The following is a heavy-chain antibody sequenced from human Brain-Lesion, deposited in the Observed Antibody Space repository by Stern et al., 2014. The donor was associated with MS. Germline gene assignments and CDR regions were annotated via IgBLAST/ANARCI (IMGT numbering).Heavy chain of an antibody. CDR1: GYTLTDFS. Sequence: QVPLGQSGAEVKKPGASVKVSCKVSGYTLTDFSMPWVRQAPRKGLEWMGGFDPDAGETIYAQKFPGSVPMTADTSTDTAYRELSSLRSENTAVYYCATLSPGAGGNYYRHFDYWGQGTLVTVSS. J-gene: IGHJ4*02. CDR2: FDPDAGET. D-gene: IGHD1-26*01. CDR3: ATLSPGAGGNYYRHFDY. V-gene: IGHV1-24*01.